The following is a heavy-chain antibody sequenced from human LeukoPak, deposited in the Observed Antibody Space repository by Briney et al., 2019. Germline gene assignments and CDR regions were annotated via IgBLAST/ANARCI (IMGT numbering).Heavy chain of an antibody. CDR3: ARDPRLNWFDP. Sequence: SETLSLTCAVSGYSISSGYYWGWIRRPPGKGLDWIGSIYHSGSTYYNPSLKSRVTISVDTSKNQFPLKLSSMTAADTAVYYCARDPRLNWFDPWGQGTLVTVSS. J-gene: IGHJ5*02. CDR2: IYHSGST. V-gene: IGHV4-38-2*02. CDR1: GYSISSGYY.